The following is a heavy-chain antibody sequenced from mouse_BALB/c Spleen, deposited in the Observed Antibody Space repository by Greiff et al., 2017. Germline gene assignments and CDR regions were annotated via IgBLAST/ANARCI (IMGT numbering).Heavy chain of an antibody. J-gene: IGHJ3*01. CDR3: ARGGVYYDYYEAWMAY. Sequence: DVHLVESGGGLVKPGGSLKLSCAASGFTFSSYAMSWVRQTPEKRLEWVASISSGGSTYYPDSVKGRFTISRDNARNILYLQMSSLRSEDTAMYYCARGGVYYDYYEAWMAYWGQGTLVTVSA. D-gene: IGHD2-4*01. V-gene: IGHV5-6-5*01. CDR2: ISSGGST. CDR1: GFTFSSYA.